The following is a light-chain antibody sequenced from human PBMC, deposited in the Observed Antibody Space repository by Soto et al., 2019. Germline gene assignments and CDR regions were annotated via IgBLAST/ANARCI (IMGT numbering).Light chain of an antibody. CDR3: QQYNSYSWT. J-gene: IGKJ1*01. Sequence: DIQMTQSPSTLSGSVGDRVTITCRASRTISSWLAWYQQKPGKAPKLLIYDASSLQSGVPSRFSGSASGTEFTLTISSLQPDDFATYSCQQYNSYSWTFGQGTKVDIK. V-gene: IGKV1-5*01. CDR2: DAS. CDR1: RTISSW.